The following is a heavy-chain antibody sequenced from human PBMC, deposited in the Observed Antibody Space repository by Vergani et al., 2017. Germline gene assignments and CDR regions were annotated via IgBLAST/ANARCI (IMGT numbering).Heavy chain of an antibody. J-gene: IGHJ4*02. Sequence: EVQLLESGGGLVQPGGSLRLSCAASGFTFSSYAMSWVRQAPGKGLEWVSAISGSGGSTYYADSVKGRFTISRDNAKNSLYLQMNSLRAEDTAVYYCASAARRPWEPITGDYWGQGTLVTVSS. D-gene: IGHD1-26*01. CDR3: ASAARRPWEPITGDY. CDR2: ISGSGGST. CDR1: GFTFSSYA. V-gene: IGHV3-23*01.